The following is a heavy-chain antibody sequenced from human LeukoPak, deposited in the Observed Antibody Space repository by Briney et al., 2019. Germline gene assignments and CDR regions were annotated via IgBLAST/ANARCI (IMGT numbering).Heavy chain of an antibody. CDR2: INHRGST. CDR1: GGSFSGYY. CDR3: ASVRRGFGEFSKYYSYYYMDV. Sequence: SETLSLTCVVYGGSFSGYYWSWIRQSPGKGLEWIGEINHRGSTNYNPSLKRRVTVSVDTSKNQFSLKLSSVTAADTAVYYCASVRRGFGEFSKYYSYYYMDVWGKGTTVTISS. D-gene: IGHD3-10*01. V-gene: IGHV4-34*01. J-gene: IGHJ6*03.